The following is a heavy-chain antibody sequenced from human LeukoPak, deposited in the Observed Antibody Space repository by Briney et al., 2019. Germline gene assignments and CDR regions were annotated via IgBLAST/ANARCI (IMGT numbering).Heavy chain of an antibody. V-gene: IGHV3-23*01. CDR2: ISGRGSST. CDR3: AKEGFY. J-gene: IGHJ4*02. Sequence: GGSLRLSCAASGFTFTSYAMRWVRQAPGRGLEWVSGISGRGSSTYYADSVKGRFTISRDNSKNTQYLQMNSLRVEDKAIYYCAKEGFYWGQGTLVTVSS. CDR1: GFTFTSYA.